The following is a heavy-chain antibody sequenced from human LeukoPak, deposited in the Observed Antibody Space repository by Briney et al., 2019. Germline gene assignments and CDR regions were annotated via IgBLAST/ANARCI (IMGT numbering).Heavy chain of an antibody. CDR1: GFTFSSYA. V-gene: IGHV3-23*01. CDR2: MSGSGGRT. CDR3: AKAYGSGSYYVTPYYFDY. J-gene: IGHJ4*02. D-gene: IGHD1-26*01. Sequence: PGGSLRLSCAPSGFTFSSYAMSWVRQAPGKGLEWVSAMSGSGGRTYYADSVKGRFTVSRDNSKNTLYLQMNSLRAEDTAVYYCAKAYGSGSYYVTPYYFDYWGKGTLVTVSS.